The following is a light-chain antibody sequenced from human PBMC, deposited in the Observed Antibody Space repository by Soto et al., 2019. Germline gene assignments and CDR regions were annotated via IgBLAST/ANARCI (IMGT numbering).Light chain of an antibody. CDR2: AAS. V-gene: IGKV1-39*01. CDR3: QQSYSTPWT. Sequence: DIQMTQSPSSLSASVGDRVTITCRASQSIRSYLNWYQQKPGKAPKLLIYAASSLQSGVPSRFSGSGSGTDFTLTISSLQPEDFATYYCQQSYSTPWTFGQGNKVEIK. CDR1: QSIRSY. J-gene: IGKJ1*01.